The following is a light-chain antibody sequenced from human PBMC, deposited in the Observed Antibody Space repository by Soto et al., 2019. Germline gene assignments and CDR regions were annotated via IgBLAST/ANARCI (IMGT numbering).Light chain of an antibody. CDR2: KDS. V-gene: IGLV3-25*03. J-gene: IGLJ2*01. CDR1: ALPKQY. Sequence: SSELTQPPSVSVSPGQTARITCSGDALPKQYAYWYQQKPGQAPVLVIYKDSERPSGIPERFSGSSSGTTVTLTISGVQAEDEADYYCQSADSSGTYRGVFGGGTKVTVL. CDR3: QSADSSGTYRGV.